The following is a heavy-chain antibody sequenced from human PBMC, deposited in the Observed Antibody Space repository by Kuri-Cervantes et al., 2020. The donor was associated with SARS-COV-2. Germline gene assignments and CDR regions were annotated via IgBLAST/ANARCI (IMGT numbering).Heavy chain of an antibody. Sequence: ETLSLTCAASGFSFSSYSMNWVRQAPRKGLEWVSYISRSSSTIYYADSVKGRFTSSRDNAKNSLYLQMNSLRAEDTAVYYCARVSCSNTSCYADYWGQGTLVTVSS. CDR1: GFSFSSYS. D-gene: IGHD2-2*01. CDR2: ISRSSSTI. J-gene: IGHJ4*02. CDR3: ARVSCSNTSCYADY. V-gene: IGHV3-48*01.